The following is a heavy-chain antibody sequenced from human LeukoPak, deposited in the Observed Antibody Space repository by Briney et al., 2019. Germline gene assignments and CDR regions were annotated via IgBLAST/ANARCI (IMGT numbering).Heavy chain of an antibody. Sequence: GGSLRLSCAASGFTFDDYAMHWVRQAPGKGLEWVSGISWNSNSIGYADSVKGRFTISRENAKNSLYLQMNSLRAGDTAVYYCARGKSGGSCCLFDYWGQGTLVTVSS. CDR1: GFTFDDYA. CDR3: ARGKSGGSCCLFDY. D-gene: IGHD2-15*01. J-gene: IGHJ4*02. V-gene: IGHV3-9*01. CDR2: ISWNSNSI.